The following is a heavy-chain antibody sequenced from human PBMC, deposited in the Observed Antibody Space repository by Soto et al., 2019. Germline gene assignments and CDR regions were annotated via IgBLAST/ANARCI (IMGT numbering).Heavy chain of an antibody. V-gene: IGHV4-31*03. CDR3: ARLDYGDYAGVDY. CDR2: IYYSGST. D-gene: IGHD4-17*01. Sequence: PSETLSLTCTVSGGSISSGGYYWSWIRQHPGKGLEWIGYIYYSGSTYYNPSLKSRVTISVDTSKNQFSLKLSSVTAADTAVYYCARLDYGDYAGVDYWGQGTLVTVSS. CDR1: GGSISSGGYY. J-gene: IGHJ4*02.